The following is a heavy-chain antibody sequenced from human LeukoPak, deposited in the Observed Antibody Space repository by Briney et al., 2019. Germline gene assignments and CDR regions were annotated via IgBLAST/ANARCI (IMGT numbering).Heavy chain of an antibody. Sequence: SETLSLTCTVSGGSVSSGGFYWHWIRQHPGKGLEWIGYIFYSGSTYYNPSLKSRAIVSIDTSKNQFSLKLSSVTAADTAVYYCARDPNSGVLGDIWGQGTMVTVSS. CDR3: ARDPNSGVLGDI. J-gene: IGHJ3*02. CDR2: IFYSGST. D-gene: IGHD1-26*01. V-gene: IGHV4-31*03. CDR1: GGSVSSGGFY.